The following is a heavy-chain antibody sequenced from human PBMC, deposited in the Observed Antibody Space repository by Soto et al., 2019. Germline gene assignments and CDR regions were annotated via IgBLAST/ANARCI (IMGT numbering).Heavy chain of an antibody. CDR1: GFTFSSYG. CDR3: AREVIAARHNWFDP. D-gene: IGHD6-6*01. J-gene: IGHJ5*02. V-gene: IGHV3-33*01. Sequence: TGGSLRLSCAASGFTFSSYGMHWVRQAPGKGLEWVAVIWYDGSNKYYADSVKGRFTISRDNSKNTLYLQMNSLRAEDTAVYYCAREVIAARHNWFDPWGQGTLLTVSS. CDR2: IWYDGSNK.